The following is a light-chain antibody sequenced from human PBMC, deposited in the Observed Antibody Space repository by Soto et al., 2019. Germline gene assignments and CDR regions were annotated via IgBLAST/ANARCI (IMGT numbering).Light chain of an antibody. Sequence: DIQMTQSPSSLSASIGDRVTITCQASQDINNYLNWYQQNAGKAPKLLIYDASNLETGVPPRFRGSESGADFTFTLSSRHPEDIATYFCQQYDNVPYTFGQGTKLEI. CDR2: DAS. J-gene: IGKJ2*01. V-gene: IGKV1-33*01. CDR1: QDINNY. CDR3: QQYDNVPYT.